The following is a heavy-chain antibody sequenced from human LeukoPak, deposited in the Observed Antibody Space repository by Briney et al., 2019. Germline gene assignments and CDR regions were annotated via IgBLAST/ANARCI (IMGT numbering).Heavy chain of an antibody. D-gene: IGHD2-2*01. J-gene: IGHJ4*02. CDR3: ARGVIVVVPAATHFDY. CDR2: INHSGST. Sequence: PSETLSLTCAVYGGSFSGYYWSWIRQPPGKGLEWIGEINHSGSTNYNPSLKSRVTISVDTSKNQFSLKLSYVTAADTAVYYGARGVIVVVPAATHFDYWGQGTLVTVSS. CDR1: GGSFSGYY. V-gene: IGHV4-34*01.